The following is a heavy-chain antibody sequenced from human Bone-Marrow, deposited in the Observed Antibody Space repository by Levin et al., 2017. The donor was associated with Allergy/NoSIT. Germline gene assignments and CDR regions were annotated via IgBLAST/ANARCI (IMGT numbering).Heavy chain of an antibody. V-gene: IGHV4-31*03. D-gene: IGHD4-17*01. CDR2: IYNSGST. CDR3: ARAGDRNYYYYYMGV. J-gene: IGHJ6*03. CDR1: GGSISSADYY. Sequence: PSETLSLTCTVSGGSISSADYYWSWIRQHPGKGLEWIGYIYNSGSTYYNPSLKSRVTISLDTSRNQFSLKLTSVTAADTAVYYCARAGDRNYYYYYMGVWGNGTTVTVSS.